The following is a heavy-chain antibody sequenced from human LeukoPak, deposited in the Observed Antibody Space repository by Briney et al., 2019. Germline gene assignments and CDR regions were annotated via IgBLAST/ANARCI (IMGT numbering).Heavy chain of an antibody. CDR2: INAGNGNT. D-gene: IGHD3-3*01. J-gene: IGHJ6*02. V-gene: IGHV1-3*01. Sequence: ASVKVPCKASGYTFTSYAMHWVRQAPGQRLEWMGWINAGNGNTKYSQKFQGRVTITRDTSASTAYMELSSLRSEDTAVYYCARRVYYDFWSGYYTLGGMDVWGQGTTVTVSS. CDR3: ARRVYYDFWSGYYTLGGMDV. CDR1: GYTFTSYA.